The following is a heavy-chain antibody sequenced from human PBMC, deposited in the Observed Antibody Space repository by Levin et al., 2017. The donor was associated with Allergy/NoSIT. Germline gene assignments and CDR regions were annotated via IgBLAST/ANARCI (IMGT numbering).Heavy chain of an antibody. Sequence: PSETLSLTCTVSGASISGYYWSWVRQSPGKGLEWIGWIYYSGSTNYNPSLKSRVTISVDTSKNQFSLKLSSVTAADTAVYYCARHENWGTGKYAFDIWGQGTMVTVSS. J-gene: IGHJ3*02. V-gene: IGHV4-59*08. CDR1: GASISGYY. D-gene: IGHD7-27*01. CDR3: ARHENWGTGKYAFDI. CDR2: IYYSGST.